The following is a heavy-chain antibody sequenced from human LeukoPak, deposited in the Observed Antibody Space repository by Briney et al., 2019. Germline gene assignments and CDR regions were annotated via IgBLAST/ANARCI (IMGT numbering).Heavy chain of an antibody. D-gene: IGHD6-13*01. CDR3: AKDSSSWYLDY. Sequence: SLRLSRAASGFTFDDYAMHWVRQAPGKGLEWVSGISWNSGSIGYADSVKGRFTISRDNAKNSLYLQMNSLRAEDTALYYCAKDSSSWYLDYWGQGTLVTVSS. CDR1: GFTFDDYA. V-gene: IGHV3-9*01. J-gene: IGHJ4*02. CDR2: ISWNSGSI.